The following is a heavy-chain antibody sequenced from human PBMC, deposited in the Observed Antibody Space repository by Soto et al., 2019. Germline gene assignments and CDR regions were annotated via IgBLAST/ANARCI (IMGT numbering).Heavy chain of an antibody. V-gene: IGHV3-23*01. D-gene: IGHD6-19*01. Sequence: GGSLRLSCAASGFTFSSYAMSWVRQAPGKGLEWVSAISGSGGSTYYADSVKGRFTISRDNSKNTLYLQMNSLRAEDTAVYYCLGSGWYGRGDSHFDYWGQGTLVTVSS. CDR2: ISGSGGST. J-gene: IGHJ4*02. CDR3: LGSGWYGRGDSHFDY. CDR1: GFTFSSYA.